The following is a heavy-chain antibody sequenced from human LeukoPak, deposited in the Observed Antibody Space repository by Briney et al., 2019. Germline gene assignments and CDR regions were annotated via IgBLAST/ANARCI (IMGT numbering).Heavy chain of an antibody. V-gene: IGHV6-1*01. CDR3: ARAGGYCSSTSCYWRILEYFDY. CDR2: TYYRSKWYN. CDR1: GDSVSSNSAA. J-gene: IGHJ4*02. D-gene: IGHD2-2*01. Sequence: SQTLSLTCAISGDSVSSNSAAWNWIRQSPSRGLEWLGRTYYRSKWYNDYAVSVKSRITINPDTSKSQFSLQLNSVTPEDTAVYYCARAGGYCSSTSCYWRILEYFDYWGQGTLVTVSS.